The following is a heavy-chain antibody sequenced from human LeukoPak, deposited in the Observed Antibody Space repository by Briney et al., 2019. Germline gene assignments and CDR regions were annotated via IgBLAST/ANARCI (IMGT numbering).Heavy chain of an antibody. CDR3: AREVSTIAPSGRLFYHYFDS. CDR2: INHSGST. Sequence: SETLSLTCAVYGGSFSGYYWSWIRQPPGKGLEWIGEINHSGSTNYNPSLKSRVTISVDKSKNQFSLKLSSVTAADTAVYYCAREVSTIAPSGRLFYHYFDSWGQGTLVTVSS. V-gene: IGHV4-34*01. J-gene: IGHJ4*02. CDR1: GGSFSGYY. D-gene: IGHD5/OR15-5a*01.